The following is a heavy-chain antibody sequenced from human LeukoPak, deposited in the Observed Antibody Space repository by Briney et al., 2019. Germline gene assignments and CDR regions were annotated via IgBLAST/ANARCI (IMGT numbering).Heavy chain of an antibody. Sequence: GGSLRLSCAASGFAFSSYWMHWVRQAPGKGLVWVSRINSDGSSTTYADSVQDRFTISRDDAKNTLYLQMNSLRADDTAVYYCARSVYSYYANWFDPWGQGTLVTVSS. CDR3: ARSVYSYYANWFDP. J-gene: IGHJ5*02. CDR1: GFAFSSYW. CDR2: INSDGSST. V-gene: IGHV3-74*01. D-gene: IGHD4-11*01.